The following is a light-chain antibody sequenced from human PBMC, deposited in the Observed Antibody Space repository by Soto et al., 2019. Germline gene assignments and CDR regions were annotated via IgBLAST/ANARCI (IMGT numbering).Light chain of an antibody. CDR2: GAS. CDR3: QQYKSWPLT. J-gene: IGKJ4*02. V-gene: IGKV3-15*01. CDR1: QRVGSN. Sequence: EIVMTQSPATLAVSPGGRATLSCRASQRVGSNLAWYQQKPGQAPRLLFYGASTRATGFPARFSGSGSGTEFTLTISSLQSEGFAVYYCQQYKSWPLTCGGGTRVEIK.